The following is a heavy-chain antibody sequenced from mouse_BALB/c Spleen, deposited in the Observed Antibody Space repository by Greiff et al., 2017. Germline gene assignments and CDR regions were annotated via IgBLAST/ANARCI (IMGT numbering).Heavy chain of an antibody. CDR2: SRNKAYDYTT. Sequence: EVMLVESGGGLVQPGGSLRLSCATSGFTFSDFYMEWVRQPPGKRLEWIAASRNKAYDYTTEYSASVKGRFIVSRDTSQSILYLQMNALRAEDTAIYYCARALYGYANYYAMDYWGQGTSVTVSS. J-gene: IGHJ4*01. CDR3: ARALYGYANYYAMDY. CDR1: GFTFSDFY. V-gene: IGHV7-1*02. D-gene: IGHD2-2*01.